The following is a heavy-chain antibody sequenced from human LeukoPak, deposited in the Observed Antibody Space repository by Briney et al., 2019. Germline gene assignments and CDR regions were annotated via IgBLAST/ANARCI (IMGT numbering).Heavy chain of an antibody. CDR1: GYTFTSYY. Sequence: ASVKVSCKASGYTFTSYYMHWVRQPPAQGLEWMGIINPSGGSTSYAHKFQGRGTMTRDTSTRTVYMELSSLRSEDTAVYYCASSSGAGWLLYHYAFDYWGQGSLVTVSS. J-gene: IGHJ4*02. V-gene: IGHV1-46*01. D-gene: IGHD3-3*01. CDR2: INPSGGST. CDR3: ASSSGAGWLLYHYAFDY.